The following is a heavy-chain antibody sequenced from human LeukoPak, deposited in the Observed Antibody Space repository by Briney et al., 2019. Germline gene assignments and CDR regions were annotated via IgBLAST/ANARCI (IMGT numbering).Heavy chain of an antibody. Sequence: ASVKVSCKVSGYTLTELSMHWVRQAPGKGLEWMGGFDPEDGETIYAQKFQGRVTMTEDTSTDTAYMEVSSLRSEDTAVYYCATAFKLELSYYYYGMDVWGQGTTVTVSS. CDR3: ATAFKLELSYYYYGMDV. V-gene: IGHV1-24*01. J-gene: IGHJ6*02. CDR2: FDPEDGET. D-gene: IGHD1-7*01. CDR1: GYTLTELS.